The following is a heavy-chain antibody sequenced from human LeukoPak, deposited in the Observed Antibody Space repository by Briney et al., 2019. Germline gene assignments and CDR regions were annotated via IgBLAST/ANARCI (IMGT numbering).Heavy chain of an antibody. CDR1: GDSISNHY. Sequence: SETLSLTCTVSGDSISNHYWNWIRQPPGKGLEWISYVFSSGSTDYNPSLKSRVTISLDTSRNLFSLSLTSVTAADTAVYYCGRHLGGSSGSFYTDYWGQGTLVTVSS. CDR2: VFSSGST. J-gene: IGHJ4*02. V-gene: IGHV4-59*08. CDR3: GRHLGGSSGSFYTDY. D-gene: IGHD3-10*01.